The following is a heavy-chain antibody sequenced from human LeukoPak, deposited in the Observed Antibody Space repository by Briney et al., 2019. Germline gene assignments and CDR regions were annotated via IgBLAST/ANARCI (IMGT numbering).Heavy chain of an antibody. Sequence: SETLSLTCTVSGYSISSGYYWGWIRQPPGKGLEWIGEIYHSGSTNYNPSLKSRVTISVDKSKNQFSLKLSSVTAADTAVYYCARDQGKDYYGSGSYSLYYYGMDVWGQGTTVTVSS. CDR1: GYSISSGYY. CDR3: ARDQGKDYYGSGSYSLYYYGMDV. V-gene: IGHV4-38-2*02. CDR2: IYHSGST. D-gene: IGHD3-10*01. J-gene: IGHJ6*02.